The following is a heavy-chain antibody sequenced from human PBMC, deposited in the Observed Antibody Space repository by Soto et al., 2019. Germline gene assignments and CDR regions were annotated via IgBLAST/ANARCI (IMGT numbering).Heavy chain of an antibody. CDR1: GYSFTAYY. CDR3: AVCENWTKLFDY. V-gene: IGHV1-2*02. Sequence: ASVKVSCKASGYSFTAYYMHWVRQAPGQGLEWMGWINPNSGDTNYAQKFQGRVTLTRDTSISTAYMELNDLSSDDTAVYYCAVCENWTKLFDYWGQRTRVAVSP. J-gene: IGHJ4*02. D-gene: IGHD1-1*01. CDR2: INPNSGDT.